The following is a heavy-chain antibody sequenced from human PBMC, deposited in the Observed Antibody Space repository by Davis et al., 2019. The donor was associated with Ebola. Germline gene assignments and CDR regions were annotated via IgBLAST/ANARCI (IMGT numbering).Heavy chain of an antibody. CDR2: INDSGST. CDR3: ARTTRGSGWFIDY. D-gene: IGHD6-19*01. V-gene: IGHV4-34*01. CDR1: DGSFSGYY. Sequence: SETLSLTCAVYDGSFSGYYWSWIRQPPGKGLEWIGEINDSGSTNYNPSLKSRVTLSADTSKNQFSVKLTSVTAADTAVFYCARTTRGSGWFIDYWGQGTLVVVSS. J-gene: IGHJ4*02.